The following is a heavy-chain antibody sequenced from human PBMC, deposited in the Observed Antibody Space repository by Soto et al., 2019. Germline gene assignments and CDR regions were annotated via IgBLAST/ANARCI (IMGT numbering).Heavy chain of an antibody. CDR1: GFTFSSYD. D-gene: IGHD1-20*01. J-gene: IGHJ3*02. CDR3: AGAEVFTSAFDI. Sequence: GGSLRLSCAAPGFTFSSYDMHWVRQATGKGLEWVSAIGTAGDTYYPGSVKGRFTISRENAKNSLYLQMNSLRAGDTAVYDCAGAEVFTSAFDIWGQGTMVTVSS. CDR2: IGTAGDT. V-gene: IGHV3-13*01.